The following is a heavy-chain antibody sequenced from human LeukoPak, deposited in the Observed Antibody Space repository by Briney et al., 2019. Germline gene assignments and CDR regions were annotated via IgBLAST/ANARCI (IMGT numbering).Heavy chain of an antibody. D-gene: IGHD6-19*01. J-gene: IGHJ6*03. CDR2: IWYDGGDK. CDR1: RFTFSSYA. Sequence: GGSLRLSCAASRFTFSSYAMNWVRQAPGKGLEWVAVIWYDGGDKYYADSVKGRFTISRDNSKNTVYLQMNSLRAEDTAVYYCAKGVAYSSGWLVYYYYMDVWGKGTTVTVSS. V-gene: IGHV3-33*06. CDR3: AKGVAYSSGWLVYYYYMDV.